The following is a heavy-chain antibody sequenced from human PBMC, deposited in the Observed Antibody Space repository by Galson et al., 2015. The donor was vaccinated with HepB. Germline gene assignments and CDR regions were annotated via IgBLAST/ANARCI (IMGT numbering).Heavy chain of an antibody. V-gene: IGHV1-2*02. CDR1: GYTFTGYF. D-gene: IGHD7-27*01. Sequence: SVKVSCKASGYTFTGYFIHWMRQAPGQGLEWMGWINPNDGGTNYAQNFQGRVTMTRDTSLSTGYMELSSLRSDDTAVYFCARAPCPWGDWYLDLWGRGTLVTVSS. CDR2: INPNDGGT. CDR3: ARAPCPWGDWYLDL. J-gene: IGHJ2*01.